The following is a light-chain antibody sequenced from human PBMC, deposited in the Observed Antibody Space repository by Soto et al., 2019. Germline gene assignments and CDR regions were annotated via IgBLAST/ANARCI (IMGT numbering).Light chain of an antibody. Sequence: EIPLTPSPSSLAASVGDRLTLTCRASRNVSIYLNWYQHKPGKGPTLLIHATSNLQIGVPSRCGGGGAGTEFTLTISSLDPEDFGTYYCQHCYKMLSFGQGTRLEIK. J-gene: IGKJ5*01. CDR1: RNVSIY. CDR2: ATS. V-gene: IGKV1-39*01. CDR3: QHCYKMLS.